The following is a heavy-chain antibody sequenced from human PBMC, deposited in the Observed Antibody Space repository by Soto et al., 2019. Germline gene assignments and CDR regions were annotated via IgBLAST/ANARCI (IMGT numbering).Heavy chain of an antibody. CDR3: ARAPYYGDLIDY. CDR2: IYYSGST. V-gene: IGHV4-30-4*01. Sequence: QVQLQESGPGLVKPSQTLSLTCTVSGGSISSGDYYWSWIRQPPGKGPEWVGYIYYSGSTYYNPSLKSRVNISVDTSKNQFSLKLSSVTAADTAVYYCARAPYYGDLIDYWGQGTLVTVSS. CDR1: GGSISSGDYY. J-gene: IGHJ4*02. D-gene: IGHD4-17*01.